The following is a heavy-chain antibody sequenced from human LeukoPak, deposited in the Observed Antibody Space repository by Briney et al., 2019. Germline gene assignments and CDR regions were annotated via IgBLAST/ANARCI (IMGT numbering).Heavy chain of an antibody. CDR2: IWYDGSNK. Sequence: GRSLRLSCAASGFTFSSYGMHWVRQAPGKGLECVAVIWYDGSNKYYADSVKGRFTISRDNSKNTLYLQMNSLRAEDTAVYYCARDFGDYVGYWGQGTLVTVSS. CDR3: ARDFGDYVGY. CDR1: GFTFSSYG. D-gene: IGHD4-17*01. V-gene: IGHV3-33*01. J-gene: IGHJ4*02.